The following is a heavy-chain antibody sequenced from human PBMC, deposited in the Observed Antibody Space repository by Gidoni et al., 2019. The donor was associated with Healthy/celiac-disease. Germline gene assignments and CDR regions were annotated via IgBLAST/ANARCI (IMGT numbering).Heavy chain of an antibody. V-gene: IGHV4-39*07. J-gene: IGHJ6*02. CDR3: ARDRAENGYSSGWYNPYYYYGMDV. CDR1: GGSISSSSYY. D-gene: IGHD6-19*01. Sequence: TCTVSGGSISSSSYYWGWIRQPTGKGLEWIGSLYYSGSTYYNPSLKSRVTISVDTSKHQLSLKLSSVTAADTAVYYCARDRAENGYSSGWYNPYYYYGMDVWGQGTTVTVSS. CDR2: LYYSGST.